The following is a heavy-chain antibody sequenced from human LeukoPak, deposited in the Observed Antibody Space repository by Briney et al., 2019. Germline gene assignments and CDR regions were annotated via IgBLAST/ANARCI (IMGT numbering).Heavy chain of an antibody. J-gene: IGHJ4*02. Sequence: GASVKVSCKASGYTFRNYGILWVRQASGQGLEWMGWVSPYNDNTNYAQNFQGRVTMTTDTSTNLAYMELRSLRYDDTAVYYCAREGHDYGDNTSVYWGRRTLVTVSS. D-gene: IGHD4-17*01. CDR2: VSPYNDNT. V-gene: IGHV1-18*01. CDR3: AREGHDYGDNTSVY. CDR1: GYTFRNYG.